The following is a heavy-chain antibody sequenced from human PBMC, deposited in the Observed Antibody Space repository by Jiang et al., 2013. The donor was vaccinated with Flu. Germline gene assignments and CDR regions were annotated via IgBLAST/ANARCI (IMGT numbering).Heavy chain of an antibody. V-gene: IGHV1-2*04. CDR2: INPNSGGT. CDR3: ARGWHFFDY. D-gene: IGHD6-13*01. Sequence: WMGWINPNSGGTNYAQKFQGWVTMTRDTSISTAYMELSRLRSDDTAVYYCARGWHFFDYWGQGTLVTVSS. J-gene: IGHJ4*02.